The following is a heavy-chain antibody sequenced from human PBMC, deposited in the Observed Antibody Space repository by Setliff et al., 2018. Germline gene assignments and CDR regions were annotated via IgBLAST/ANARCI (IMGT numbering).Heavy chain of an antibody. J-gene: IGHJ6*03. D-gene: IGHD3-3*01. CDR2: IIPIFGTA. CDR3: ARGRHPPWSGYPYYYMDV. Sequence: EASVKVSCKASGGTFSSYAISWVRQAPGQGLEWMGRIIPIFGTANYAQKFQGRVTITADKPTSTAYMELSSLRSEDTAVYYCARGRHPPWSGYPYYYMDVWGKGTTVTVSS. V-gene: IGHV1-69*06. CDR1: GGTFSSYA.